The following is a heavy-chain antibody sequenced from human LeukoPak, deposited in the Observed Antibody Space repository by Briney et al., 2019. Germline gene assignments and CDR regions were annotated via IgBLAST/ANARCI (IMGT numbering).Heavy chain of an antibody. Sequence: ASVKVSCKASGYTFTGYYMHWVRQAPGQGLEWMGWINPNSGGTNYAQKFQGRVTTTRDTSISTAYMELSRLRSDDTAVYYCAALYNSRRDLDYWGQGTLVTVSS. CDR2: INPNSGGT. V-gene: IGHV1-2*02. J-gene: IGHJ4*02. D-gene: IGHD6-13*01. CDR1: GYTFTGYY. CDR3: AALYNSRRDLDY.